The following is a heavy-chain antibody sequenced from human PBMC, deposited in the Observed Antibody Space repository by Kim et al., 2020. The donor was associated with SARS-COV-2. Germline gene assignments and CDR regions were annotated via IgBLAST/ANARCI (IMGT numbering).Heavy chain of an antibody. CDR3: ARMKVVPTSNWFDP. CDR1: GGSISSYY. V-gene: IGHV4-59*13. D-gene: IGHD2-15*01. J-gene: IGHJ5*02. Sequence: SETLSLTCTVSGGSISSYYWSWIRQPPGKGLEWIGYIYYSGSTNYNPSLKSRVTISVDTSKNQFSLKLSSVTAADTAVYYCARMKVVPTSNWFDPWGQGTLVTVSS. CDR2: IYYSGST.